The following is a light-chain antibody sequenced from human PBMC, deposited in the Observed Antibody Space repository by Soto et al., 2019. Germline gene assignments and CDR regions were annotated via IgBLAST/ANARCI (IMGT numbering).Light chain of an antibody. CDR1: RSVSGL. Sequence: ELVLTQSPATLSLSPGEGATLSCRASRSVSGLLAWYPQKPGQTPRLLIYDASNRATGIPARFSGSGSATDFTLTISSLEPEDFAVYYCQQRSFWPRTFGGGTKVEIK. J-gene: IGKJ4*01. V-gene: IGKV3-11*01. CDR3: QQRSFWPRT. CDR2: DAS.